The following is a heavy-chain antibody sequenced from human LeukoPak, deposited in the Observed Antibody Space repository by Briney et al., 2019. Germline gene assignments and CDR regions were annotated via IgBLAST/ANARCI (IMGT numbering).Heavy chain of an antibody. CDR3: ARDRPPRASDAFDI. V-gene: IGHV6-1*01. CDR2: TYYRSKWYN. CDR1: GDSVSSNSAA. J-gene: IGHJ3*02. Sequence: SQTLSLTCAISGDSVSSNSAAWIWIRQSPSRGLEWLGRTYYRSKWYNDYAVPVKSRITINPDTSKNQFSLQLNSVTPEDTAVYYCARDRPPRASDAFDIWGQGTMVTVSS. D-gene: IGHD5-12*01.